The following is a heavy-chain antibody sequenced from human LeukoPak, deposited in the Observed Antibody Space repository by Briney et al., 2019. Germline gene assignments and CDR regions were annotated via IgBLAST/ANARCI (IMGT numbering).Heavy chain of an antibody. V-gene: IGHV5-51*01. D-gene: IGHD2-2*01. J-gene: IGHJ5*02. Sequence: GESLKISCKGSGYSSVDYWIGWVRQMPGKGLEWMGIVYPGDSETRYSPSFQGQVTMSADKSINTAYLQWSSLKASDTAMYYCARRGYCNTNSCFEGTWWLDPWGQGTLVTVSS. CDR2: VYPGDSET. CDR3: ARRGYCNTNSCFEGTWWLDP. CDR1: GYSSVDYW.